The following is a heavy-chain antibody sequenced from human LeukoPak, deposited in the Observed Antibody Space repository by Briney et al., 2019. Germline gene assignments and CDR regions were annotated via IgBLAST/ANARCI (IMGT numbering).Heavy chain of an antibody. CDR3: AKARGSVYFDY. CDR2: ISYDGSNK. V-gene: IGHV3-30*18. J-gene: IGHJ4*02. Sequence: GGSLRLSCAASGFTFSSYGMHWVRQAPGKGLEWVAVISYDGSNKYYADSVKGRFTISRDNSKNTLYLQMNSLRAEDTAVYYCAKARGSVYFDYWGQGTLVTVSS. CDR1: GFTFSSYG. D-gene: IGHD5-12*01.